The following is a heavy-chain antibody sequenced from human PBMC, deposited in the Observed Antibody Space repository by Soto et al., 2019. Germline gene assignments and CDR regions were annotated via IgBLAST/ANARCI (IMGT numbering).Heavy chain of an antibody. CDR2: IIPIFGTA. D-gene: IGHD3-3*01. J-gene: IGHJ6*02. CDR3: ARSQGWSCNLDIYYYYYYGMDV. Sequence: QVQLVQSGAEVKKPGSSVKVSCKAPGGTFSSYAISWVRQAPGQGLEWMGGIIPIFGTAKYAQKFQGRVTVTRGESTSTGYMGASRLGSEGKAVDFLARSQGWSCNLDIYYYYYYGMDVWGQGTTVTVSS. CDR1: GGTFSSYA. V-gene: IGHV1-69*01.